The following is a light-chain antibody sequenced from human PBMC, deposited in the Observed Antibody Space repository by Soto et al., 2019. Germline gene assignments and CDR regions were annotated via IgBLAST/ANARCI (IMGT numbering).Light chain of an antibody. CDR1: RSDIGRYNY. CDR3: SSYSTTTSPHVL. CDR2: EVT. V-gene: IGLV2-14*01. J-gene: IGLJ2*01. Sequence: QSVLAQPASVSGSPGQSITISCTGTRSDIGRYNYVSWYQQRPGKAPKLLIYEVTYRPSGVSARFSGSKPGSTASLTISGLQAEDEADYYCSSYSTTTSPHVLFGGGTKVTVL.